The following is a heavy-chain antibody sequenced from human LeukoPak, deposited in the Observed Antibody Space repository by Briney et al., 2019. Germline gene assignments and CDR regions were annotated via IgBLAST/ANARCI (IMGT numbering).Heavy chain of an antibody. V-gene: IGHV3-30*02. J-gene: IGHJ4*02. D-gene: IGHD5-18*01. CDR3: ARDEVDTAMVWVGY. Sequence: GGSLRLSCAASGFTFSSFGMHWVRQAPGKGLEWVAFIWYDGSKKDYADSVKGRFTISRDNSENTLYLQMNSLRAEDTAVYYCARDEVDTAMVWVGYWGQGTLVTVSS. CDR2: IWYDGSKK. CDR1: GFTFSSFG.